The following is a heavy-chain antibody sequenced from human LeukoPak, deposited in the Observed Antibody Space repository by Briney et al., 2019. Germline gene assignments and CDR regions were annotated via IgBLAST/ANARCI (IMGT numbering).Heavy chain of an antibody. CDR2: IYYSGST. CDR1: GGSSNSYY. D-gene: IGHD2-15*01. CDR3: EIRVSLGYCSGGSCYSTGWFDP. V-gene: IGHV4-59*08. Sequence: SETLSLTCTVSGGSSNSYYWSWIRQPPGKGLEWIGYIYYSGSTNYNPSLKSRVTISVDTSKNQFSLKLSSVTAADTAVYYCEIRVSLGYCSGGSCYSTGWFDPWGQGTLVTVSS. J-gene: IGHJ5*02.